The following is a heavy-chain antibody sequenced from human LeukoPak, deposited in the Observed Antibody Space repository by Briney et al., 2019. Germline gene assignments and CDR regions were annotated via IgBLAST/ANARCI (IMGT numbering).Heavy chain of an antibody. CDR1: GGSISSSSYY. CDR3: ARVINRGYSYGYNNYYYYYMDV. Sequence: PSETLSLTCTVSGGSISSSSYYWGWIRQPPGKGLEWIGSIYYSGSTYYNPSLKSRVTISVDTSKNQFSLKLSSVTAADTAVYYCARVINRGYSYGYNNYYYYYMDVWGKGTTVTVSS. CDR2: IYYSGST. V-gene: IGHV4-39*07. D-gene: IGHD5-18*01. J-gene: IGHJ6*03.